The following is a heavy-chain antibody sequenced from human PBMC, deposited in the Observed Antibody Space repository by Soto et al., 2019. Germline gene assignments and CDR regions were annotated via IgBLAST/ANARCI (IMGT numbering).Heavy chain of an antibody. CDR1: GFTFTRYS. V-gene: IGHV3-21*01. CDR3: ARESEDLTSNFDY. J-gene: IGHJ4*02. Sequence: EVQLVESGGGLVKPGGSLRLSCAASGFTFTRYSMNWVRQAPGKGLEWVSSISSTTNYRYYASSMKGRFTVSRDNAKNSVYLEMNSLSAEDTAVYYCARESEDLTSNFDYWGQGTLVTVSS. CDR2: ISSTTNYR.